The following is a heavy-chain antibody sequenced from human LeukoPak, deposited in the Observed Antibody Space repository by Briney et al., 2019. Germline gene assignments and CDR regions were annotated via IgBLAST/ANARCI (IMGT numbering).Heavy chain of an antibody. J-gene: IGHJ4*02. CDR2: ITHSGST. CDR3: ARGYSSSWPLFDY. D-gene: IGHD6-13*01. V-gene: IGHV4-34*01. Sequence: SETLSLTCAVYGGSFSGYYWSWIRQPPGKGLEWIGEITHSGSTNYNPSLKSRVTISVDTSKNQFSLKLSSVTDADTAVYYCARGYSSSWPLFDYWGQGTLVTVSS. CDR1: GGSFSGYY.